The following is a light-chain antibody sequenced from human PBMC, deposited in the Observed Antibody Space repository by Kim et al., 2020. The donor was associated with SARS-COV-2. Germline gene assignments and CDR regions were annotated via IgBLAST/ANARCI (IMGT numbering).Light chain of an antibody. Sequence: QRVTISCTGSSSNIGAGYDVHWYQQLPGTAPNLLIYGNSNRPSGVPDRFSGSKSGTSASLVITGLQAEDEADYYCQSYDSSLSGWVFGGGTQLTVL. V-gene: IGLV1-40*01. CDR1: SSNIGAGYD. CDR2: GNS. J-gene: IGLJ3*02. CDR3: QSYDSSLSGWV.